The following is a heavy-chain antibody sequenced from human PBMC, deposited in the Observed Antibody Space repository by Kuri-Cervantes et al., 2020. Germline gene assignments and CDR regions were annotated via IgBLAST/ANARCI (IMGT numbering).Heavy chain of an antibody. J-gene: IGHJ6*03. V-gene: IGHV3-33*08. D-gene: IGHD3-3*01. CDR2: IWYDGSNK. CDR1: GFTFSSSW. Sequence: GGSLRLSCAASGFTFSSSWMHWVCQAPGKGLEWVAVIWYDGSNKYYADSVKGRFTISRDNSKNTLYLQMNSLRAEDTAVYYCARGLRFLEWLSPSYYYYYMDVWGKGTTVTVSS. CDR3: ARGLRFLEWLSPSYYYYYMDV.